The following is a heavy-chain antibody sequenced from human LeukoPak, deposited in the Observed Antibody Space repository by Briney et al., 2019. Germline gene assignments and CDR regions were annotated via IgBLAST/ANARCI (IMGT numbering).Heavy chain of an antibody. CDR2: IRYDGSNK. CDR3: AKPRIAARAFDY. D-gene: IGHD6-6*01. CDR1: GFTFSSYG. Sequence: GGSLRLSCAASGFTFSSYGMHWVRQAPGKGLEWVAFIRYDGSNKYYADSVKGRFTISRDNSKNTLYLQMNSLRAEDTAVYYCAKPRIAARAFDYWGQGTLVTVSS. J-gene: IGHJ4*02. V-gene: IGHV3-30*02.